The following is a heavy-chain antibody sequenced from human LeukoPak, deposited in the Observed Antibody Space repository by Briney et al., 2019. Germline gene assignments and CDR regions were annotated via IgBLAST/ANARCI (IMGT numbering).Heavy chain of an antibody. CDR1: GFTVSSNY. J-gene: IGHJ4*02. V-gene: IGHV3-53*01. D-gene: IGHD2-2*01. CDR2: IYSGGST. CDR3: AKDIVVVPAAIEGY. Sequence: GALRLSCAASGFTVSSNYMSWVRQAPGKGLEWVSVIYSGGSTYYADSVKGRFTISRDNSKNTLYLQMNSLRAEDTAVYYCAKDIVVVPAAIEGYWGQGTLVTVSS.